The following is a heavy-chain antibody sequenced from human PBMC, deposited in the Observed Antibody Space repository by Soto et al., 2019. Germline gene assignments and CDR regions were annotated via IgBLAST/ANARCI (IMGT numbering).Heavy chain of an antibody. D-gene: IGHD2-8*01. J-gene: IGHJ6*02. V-gene: IGHV1-18*01. CDR2: ISAYNGNT. Sequence: ASVKVSCKASGYTFTSYGISWVRQAPGQGLEWMGWISAYNGNTNYAQKLQGRVTMTTDTSTSTAYMELRSLRSDDTAVYYCAAYCTNGVCYRYGMDVWGQGTTVTVSS. CDR1: GYTFTSYG. CDR3: AAYCTNGVCYRYGMDV.